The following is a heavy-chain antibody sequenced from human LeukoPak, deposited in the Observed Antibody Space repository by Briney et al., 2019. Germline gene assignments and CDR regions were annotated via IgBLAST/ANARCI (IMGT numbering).Heavy chain of an antibody. J-gene: IGHJ3*02. Sequence: GGSLRLSSVSSGFTFDDYAMHCVRHPPREGLEWGSLITWDGDNAYYTDSVRRRFTISRDTSKKTLYLHMSSLRAEETAVCYFARKYIRDSSGSDAFDIWGQGKMVTVSS. CDR3: ARKYIRDSSGSDAFDI. V-gene: IGHV3-43D*03. CDR2: ITWDGDNA. D-gene: IGHD3-22*01. CDR1: GFTFDDYA.